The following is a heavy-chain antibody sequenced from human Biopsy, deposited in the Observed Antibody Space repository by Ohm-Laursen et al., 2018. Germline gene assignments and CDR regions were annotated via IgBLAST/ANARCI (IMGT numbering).Heavy chain of an antibody. V-gene: IGHV3-21*01. CDR1: GFTFSSYR. J-gene: IGHJ6*02. D-gene: IGHD6-6*01. CDR3: ARDSRRTAREGGMDV. Sequence: SLRLSCAASGFTFSSYRMNGVRQAPGKGLEWISSISDTSSHIYDADPVKGRFTVARDNAKNSLYLQLNSLTAEDRAVYYCARDSRRTAREGGMDVWGQGTTVTVSS. CDR2: ISDTSSHI.